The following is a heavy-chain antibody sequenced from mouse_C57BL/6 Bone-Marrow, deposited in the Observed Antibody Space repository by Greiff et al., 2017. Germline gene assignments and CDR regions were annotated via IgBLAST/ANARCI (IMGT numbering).Heavy chain of an antibody. D-gene: IGHD1-1*01. Sequence: DVKLVESGAELVKPGASVKLSCTASGFNIKDYYMHWVKQRTEQGLEWIGRVDPEDGETKYAPKFQGKATITADTSSNTAYLQLSSLTSEDTAVYYCASVVATDYFDYWGQGTTLTVSS. CDR3: ASVVATDYFDY. V-gene: IGHV14-2*01. J-gene: IGHJ2*01. CDR1: GFNIKDYY. CDR2: VDPEDGET.